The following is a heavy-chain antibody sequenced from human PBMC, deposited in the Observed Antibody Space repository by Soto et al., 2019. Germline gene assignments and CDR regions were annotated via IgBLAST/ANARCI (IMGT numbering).Heavy chain of an antibody. D-gene: IGHD3-22*01. CDR1: GGSFSGYY. CDR3: ARGGLSITMIVVVAFDY. Sequence: PSETLSLTCAVYGGSFSGYYWSWIRQPPGKGLEWIGEINHSGSTNYNPSLKGRVTISVDTSKNQFSLKLSSVTAADTAVYYCARGGLSITMIVVVAFDYWGQGTLVTVSS. J-gene: IGHJ4*02. V-gene: IGHV4-34*01. CDR2: INHSGST.